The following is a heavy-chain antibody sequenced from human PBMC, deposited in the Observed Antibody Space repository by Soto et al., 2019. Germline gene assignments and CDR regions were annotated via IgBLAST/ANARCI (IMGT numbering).Heavy chain of an antibody. V-gene: IGHV3-7*01. CDR2: IKQDGSEK. CDR3: ARGRRYCSGGSCYWDYYYYMDV. Sequence: GGSLRLSCAASGFTFSSYWMSWVRQAPGKGLEWVANIKQDGSEKYYVDSVKGRFTISRDNAKNSLYLQMNSPRAEDTAVYYCARGRRYCSGGSCYWDYYYYMDVWGKGTTVTVSS. J-gene: IGHJ6*03. CDR1: GFTFSSYW. D-gene: IGHD2-15*01.